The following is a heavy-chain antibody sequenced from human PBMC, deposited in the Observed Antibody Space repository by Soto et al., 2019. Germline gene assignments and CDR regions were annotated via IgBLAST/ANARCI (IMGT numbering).Heavy chain of an antibody. CDR3: AKGIWTEGSGWYRSGVPWFDP. CDR1: GFTFSSYA. D-gene: IGHD6-19*01. CDR2: ISGSGGST. V-gene: IGHV3-23*01. J-gene: IGHJ5*02. Sequence: PGGSLRLSCAASGFTFSSYAMSWVRQAPGKGLEWVSAISGSGGSTYYADSVKGRFTISRDNSKNTLYLQMNSLRAKDTAVYYCAKGIWTEGSGWYRSGVPWFDPWGQGTLVTVSS.